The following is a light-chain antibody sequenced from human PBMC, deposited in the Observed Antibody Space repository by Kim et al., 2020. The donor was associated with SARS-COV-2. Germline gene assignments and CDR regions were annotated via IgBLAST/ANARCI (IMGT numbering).Light chain of an antibody. CDR3: QSYDRSNQWV. CDR1: SGSIASNY. J-gene: IGLJ3*02. V-gene: IGLV6-57*03. Sequence: KTVTIAGTRSSGSIASNYVQLYQQRPGSAPTTGIYEDNQRPSVVPDRFSGSIDSFSKTASLTISGLKTEDEADHYCQSYDRSNQWVFGGGTQLTVL. CDR2: EDN.